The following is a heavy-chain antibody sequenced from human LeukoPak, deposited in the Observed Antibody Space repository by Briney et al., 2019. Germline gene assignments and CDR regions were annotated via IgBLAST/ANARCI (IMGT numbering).Heavy chain of an antibody. V-gene: IGHV1-18*04. D-gene: IGHD3-16*01. CDR3: ASSRAGGYFDY. CDR2: ISAYNGDT. J-gene: IGHJ4*02. CDR1: GYTFTSYG. Sequence: ASVKVSCKASGYTFTSYGISWVRQAPGQGLEWMGWISAYNGDTNYAQKLQGRVTMTTDTSTSTAYMELRSMRSDDTAVYYCASSRAGGYFDYWGQGTLVTVSS.